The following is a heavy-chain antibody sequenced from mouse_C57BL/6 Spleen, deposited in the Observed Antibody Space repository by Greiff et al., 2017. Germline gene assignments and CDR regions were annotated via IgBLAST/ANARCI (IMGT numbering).Heavy chain of an antibody. CDR1: GYTFTSYG. Sequence: EVKLMESGAELVRPGSSVKMSCKTSGYTFTSYGINWVKQRPGQGLEWIGYIYIGNGYTEYNEKFKGKATLTSDTSSSTAYMQLSSLTSEDSAIYFCARGTTVVATGDAMDYWGEGTSVTVSS. D-gene: IGHD1-1*01. CDR3: ARGTTVVATGDAMDY. CDR2: IYIGNGYT. V-gene: IGHV1-58*01. J-gene: IGHJ4*01.